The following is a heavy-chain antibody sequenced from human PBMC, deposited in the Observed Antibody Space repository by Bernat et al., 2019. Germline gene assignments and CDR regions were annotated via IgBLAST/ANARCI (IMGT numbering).Heavy chain of an antibody. V-gene: IGHV4-39*01. Sequence: QLQLQESGPGLVKPSETLSLTCTVSGGSISSSSYYWGWIRQPPGKGLEWIGSIYYSGSTYYNPSLKSRVTISVDTSKNQFSLKLSSVTAADTAVYYCARRRAAAGVADWGQGTLVTVSS. D-gene: IGHD6-13*01. CDR1: GGSISSSSYY. CDR2: IYYSGST. J-gene: IGHJ4*02. CDR3: ARRRAAAGVAD.